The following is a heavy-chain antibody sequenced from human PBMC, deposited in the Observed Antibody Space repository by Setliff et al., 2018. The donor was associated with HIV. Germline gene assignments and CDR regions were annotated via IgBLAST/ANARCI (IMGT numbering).Heavy chain of an antibody. V-gene: IGHV5-51*01. Sequence: PGVSLKISCKGSGYSFSTYWIGWARQMPGKGLEWMGIIYPGDSDTTYSPSFQGQVTISADKSISTAYLQWSSLKASDTAMYYCARHTRQLEFLEWLSPHYYHYYYMDVWGQGTTVTVSS. CDR2: IYPGDSDT. CDR1: GYSFSTYW. CDR3: ARHTRQLEFLEWLSPHYYHYYYMDV. J-gene: IGHJ6*03. D-gene: IGHD3-3*01.